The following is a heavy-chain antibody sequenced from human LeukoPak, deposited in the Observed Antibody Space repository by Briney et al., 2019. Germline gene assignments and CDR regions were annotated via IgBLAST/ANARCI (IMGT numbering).Heavy chain of an antibody. CDR1: GFIFSSYE. J-gene: IGHJ4*02. Sequence: PGRSLGLSCAASGFIFSSYEMNWVRQAPGKGLEWVSYISSSGSTIYYADSVKGRFTISRDNAKNSLYLQMNSLRAEDTAIYYCARACSSTSCYSDYWGQGTLVIVSS. D-gene: IGHD2-2*01. CDR3: ARACSSTSCYSDY. CDR2: ISSSGSTI. V-gene: IGHV3-48*03.